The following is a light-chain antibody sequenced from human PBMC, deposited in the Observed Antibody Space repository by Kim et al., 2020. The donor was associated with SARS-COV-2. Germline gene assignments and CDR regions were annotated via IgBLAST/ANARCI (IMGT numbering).Light chain of an antibody. CDR3: SAWDDSLKAWV. CDR1: SNNIGDQG. V-gene: IGLV10-54*01. Sequence: QAGLTQPPSVSQGLRQTATLTCTGNSNNIGDQGVAWLQQHQGHPPKLLSYRNNKRPSGISERLSASRSGNTASLTITGLQHEDEADYYCSAWDDSLKAWVFGGGTQLTVL. J-gene: IGLJ3*02. CDR2: RNN.